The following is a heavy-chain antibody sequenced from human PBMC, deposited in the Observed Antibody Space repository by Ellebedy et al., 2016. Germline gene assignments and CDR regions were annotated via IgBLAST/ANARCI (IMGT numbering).Heavy chain of an antibody. CDR2: IYYSGST. V-gene: IGHV4-38-2*02. D-gene: IGHD3-10*01. J-gene: IGHJ6*02. CDR3: ARHDSFYGSGAPSPYYGMDV. Sequence: SETLSLTXTVSGYSISSGYYWGWIRQPPGKGLEWIGSIYYSGSTYYNPSLKSRVTISVDTSKNQFSLKLSSVTAADTAVYYCARHDSFYGSGAPSPYYGMDVWGQGTTVTVSS. CDR1: GYSISSGYY.